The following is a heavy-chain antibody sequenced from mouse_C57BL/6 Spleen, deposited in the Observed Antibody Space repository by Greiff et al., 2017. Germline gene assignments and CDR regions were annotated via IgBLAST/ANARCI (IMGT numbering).Heavy chain of an antibody. V-gene: IGHV10-1*01. Sequence: EVMLVESGGGLVQPKGSLKLSCAASGFSFNTYAMNWVRQAPGKGLEWVARIRSKSNNYATYYADSVKDRFTISRDDSESMLYLQMNNLKTEDTAMYYCVRHEGVFDVWGTGTTGTVSS. CDR2: IRSKSNNYAT. J-gene: IGHJ1*03. CDR3: VRHEGVFDV. CDR1: GFSFNTYA.